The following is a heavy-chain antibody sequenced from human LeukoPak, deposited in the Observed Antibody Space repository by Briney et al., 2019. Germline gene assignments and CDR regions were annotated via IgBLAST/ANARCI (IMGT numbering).Heavy chain of an antibody. CDR3: ARGGGSNLYGYAFDI. V-gene: IGHV3-7*01. J-gene: IGHJ3*02. Sequence: GGSLRLSCAASGFTFSNYAMNWVRQAPGKGLEWVANIKQDGREKYYVDSVKGRFTISRDNAKNSLYLQMNSLRAEDTAVYYCARGGGSNLYGYAFDIWGQGTMVTVSS. CDR1: GFTFSNYA. CDR2: IKQDGREK. D-gene: IGHD6-13*01.